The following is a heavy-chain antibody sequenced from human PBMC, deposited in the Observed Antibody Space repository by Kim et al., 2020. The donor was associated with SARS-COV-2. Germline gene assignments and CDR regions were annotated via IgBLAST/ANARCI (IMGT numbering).Heavy chain of an antibody. CDR1: GYTFSAYY. V-gene: IGHV1-2*02. Sequence: ASVKVSCKATGYTFSAYYLHWVRQAPGQGPEWMGMINPKRGGTEKARSFQDRVTMTRDMSISTIFMEVTGLTSDDTATYYCARDSGRPGHFWYYDLWGRGTLVTVSS. CDR3: ARDSGRPGHFWYYDL. J-gene: IGHJ2*01. D-gene: IGHD6-25*01. CDR2: INPKRGGT.